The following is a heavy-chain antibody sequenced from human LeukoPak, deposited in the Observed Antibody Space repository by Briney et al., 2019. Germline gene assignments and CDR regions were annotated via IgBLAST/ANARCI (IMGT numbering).Heavy chain of an antibody. V-gene: IGHV3-53*01. CDR1: GFTVSSNY. CDR2: IYSGGST. Sequence: PGGSLRLSCAASGFTVSSNYMSWVRQAPGKGLEWVSVIYSGGSTYYADSVKGRFTISRDNSKNTLYLQMNSLRAEDTAVYYCASLPQSGAFDIWGQGTMVTVSS. CDR3: ASLPQSGAFDI. J-gene: IGHJ3*02.